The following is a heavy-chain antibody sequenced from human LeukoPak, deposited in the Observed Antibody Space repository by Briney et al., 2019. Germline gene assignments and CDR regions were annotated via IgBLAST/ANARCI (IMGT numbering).Heavy chain of an antibody. CDR2: IWYDGSHQ. J-gene: IGHJ5*02. V-gene: IGHV3-33*08. CDR3: ARDLGLRYGSGAYRFDP. D-gene: IGHD3-10*01. Sequence: GGSLRLSYAAYGFSFSNYGMHWVRQAPGKRLESVAVIWYDGSHQYYADSVKGRFTISRYMSNNTLYLQMNNLRVDDTALYYCARDLGLRYGSGAYRFDPWGQGTQVIASS. CDR1: GFSFSNYG.